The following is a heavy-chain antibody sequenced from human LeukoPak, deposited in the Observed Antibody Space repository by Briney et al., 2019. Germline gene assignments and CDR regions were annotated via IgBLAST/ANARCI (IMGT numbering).Heavy chain of an antibody. D-gene: IGHD2-15*01. CDR2: ISGSGSAT. CDR1: GFTFSDYY. V-gene: IGHV3-11*04. Sequence: NPGGSLRLSCAASGFTFSDYYMTWIRQAPGKGLEWVSYISGSGSATHYADSVKGRFVISRDNAKNSLYLQMNSLRAEDTAVYYCARPTPSTHLPDYWGQGTLVTVSS. CDR3: ARPTPSTHLPDY. J-gene: IGHJ4*02.